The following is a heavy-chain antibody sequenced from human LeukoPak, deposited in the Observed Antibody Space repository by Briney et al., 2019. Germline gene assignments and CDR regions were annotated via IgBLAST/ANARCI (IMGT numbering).Heavy chain of an antibody. CDR2: ISGSGGST. CDR3: AKDYVRECSRLEFDY. CDR1: GFTFSSYA. Sequence: GSLRLSCAASGFTFSSYAMSWVRQAPGKGLEWVSAISGSGGSTYYADSVKGRFTISRDNSKNTLYLQMNSLRAEDTAVYYCAKDYVRECSRLEFDYWGQGTLVTVSS. J-gene: IGHJ4*02. V-gene: IGHV3-23*01. D-gene: IGHD6-6*01.